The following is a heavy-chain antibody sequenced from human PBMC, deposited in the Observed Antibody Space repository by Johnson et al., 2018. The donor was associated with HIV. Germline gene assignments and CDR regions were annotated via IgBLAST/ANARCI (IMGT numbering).Heavy chain of an antibody. CDR3: QGGYSSGWYSNAFDI. CDR1: GFTVSSNY. D-gene: IGHD6-19*01. Sequence: VQLVESGGGLVQPGGSLRLSCAASGFTVSSNYMSWVRQAPGKGLVWVSIIYSGGSTYYADSVKGRFTISRDDSKSIAYLQMNSLKTEDTAVYYCQGGYSSGWYSNAFDIWGQGTMFTVSS. V-gene: IGHV3-66*01. CDR2: IYSGGST. J-gene: IGHJ3*02.